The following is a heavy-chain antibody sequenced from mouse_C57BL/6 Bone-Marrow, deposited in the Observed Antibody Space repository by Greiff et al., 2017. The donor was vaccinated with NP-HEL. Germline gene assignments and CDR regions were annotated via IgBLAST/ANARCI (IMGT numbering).Heavy chain of an antibody. CDR2: IYPRSGNT. CDR1: GYTFTSYG. Sequence: QVQLQQSGAELARPGASVKLSCKASGYTFTSYGISWVKQRTGQGLEWIGEIYPRSGNTYYNEKFKGKATLTADKSSSTAYMELRSLTSEDSAVYFCARESHYYGSSLCWYFDVWGTGTTVTVSS. V-gene: IGHV1-81*01. J-gene: IGHJ1*03. CDR3: ARESHYYGSSLCWYFDV. D-gene: IGHD1-1*01.